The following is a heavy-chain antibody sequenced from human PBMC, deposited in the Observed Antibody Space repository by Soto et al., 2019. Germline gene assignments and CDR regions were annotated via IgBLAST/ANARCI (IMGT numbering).Heavy chain of an antibody. CDR3: ARVPLGGLGKAVDGTSDFDY. CDR2: ISAYNGNT. Sequence: QVPLVQSGAEVKKPGASVKVSCKASGYTFTSYGISWVRQAPGQGLEWMGWISAYNGNTNYAQKLQGRVTMTTDTSTSTAYMELRSLRSDDTAVYYCARVPLGGLGKAVDGTSDFDYWGQGALVTDSS. CDR1: GYTFTSYG. J-gene: IGHJ4*02. V-gene: IGHV1-18*01. D-gene: IGHD6-19*01.